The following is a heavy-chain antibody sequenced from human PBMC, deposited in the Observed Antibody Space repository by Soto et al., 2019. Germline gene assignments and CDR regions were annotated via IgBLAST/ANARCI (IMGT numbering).Heavy chain of an antibody. J-gene: IGHJ4*02. CDR1: GFTFSSHA. D-gene: IGHD4-17*01. Sequence: PGGSLRLSCAASGFTFSSHAMNWVRQAPGKGLEWVSVISGSGGSTYYADSVKGRFTISRDNSKNTLYLQMNTLRAEDTAIYYCARSSTTVITEVLVYWGQGTLVTVSS. CDR3: ARSSTTVITEVLVY. CDR2: ISGSGGST. V-gene: IGHV3-23*01.